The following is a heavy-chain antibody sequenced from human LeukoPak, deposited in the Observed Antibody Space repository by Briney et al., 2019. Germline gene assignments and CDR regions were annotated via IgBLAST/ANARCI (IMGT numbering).Heavy chain of an antibody. D-gene: IGHD2-15*01. Sequence: ASVKVSCKASGYTFTGFYIHWVRQAPGQGLEWMGWIYSDSGDTNYAQKFQGCVTMTRDTSISTAYMELSRLTSDDTAVYYCARSAGSAFFDYWGQGTLVTVSS. J-gene: IGHJ4*02. CDR1: GYTFTGFY. CDR2: IYSDSGDT. V-gene: IGHV1-2*04. CDR3: ARSAGSAFFDY.